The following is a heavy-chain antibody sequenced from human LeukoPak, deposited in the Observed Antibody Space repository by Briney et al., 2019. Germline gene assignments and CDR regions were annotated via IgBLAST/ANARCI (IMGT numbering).Heavy chain of an antibody. CDR3: AQSSGDAFDI. V-gene: IGHV4-34*01. Sequence: SETLSLTCAVYGGSFSGYYWSWIRRPPGKGLGWIGEINHSGSTNYNPSLKSRVTISVDTSKNQFSLKLSSVTAADTAVYYCAQSSGDAFDIWGQGTMVTVSS. J-gene: IGHJ3*02. CDR2: INHSGST. D-gene: IGHD6-25*01. CDR1: GGSFSGYY.